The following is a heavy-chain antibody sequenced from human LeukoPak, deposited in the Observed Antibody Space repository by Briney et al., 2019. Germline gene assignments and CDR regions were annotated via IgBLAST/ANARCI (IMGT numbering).Heavy chain of an antibody. CDR2: ISSSGSTI. CDR1: GFTFSSYE. J-gene: IGHJ4*02. Sequence: GGSQRLSCAASGFTFSSYEMNWVRQAPGKGLEWVSYISSSGSTIYYADSVKGRFTISRDNAKNSLYLQMNSLRAEDTAVYYCARAARIFPLDYWGQGTLVTVSS. CDR3: ARAARIFPLDY. D-gene: IGHD2-21*01. V-gene: IGHV3-48*03.